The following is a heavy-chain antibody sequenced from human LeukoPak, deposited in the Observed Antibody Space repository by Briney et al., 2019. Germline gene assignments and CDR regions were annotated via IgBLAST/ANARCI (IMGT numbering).Heavy chain of an antibody. CDR3: ARGDKWEQRPADY. CDR2: ISAYNGNT. V-gene: IGHV1-18*01. D-gene: IGHD1-26*01. CDR1: GYTFTSHD. J-gene: IGHJ4*02. Sequence: GASVKVSCKASGYTFTSHDISWVRQAPGQGLEWMGWISAYNGNTNYAQRFQGRVTMTTDTSTSTAHMELRSLRSDDTAVYYCARGDKWEQRPADYWGQGTLVTVSS.